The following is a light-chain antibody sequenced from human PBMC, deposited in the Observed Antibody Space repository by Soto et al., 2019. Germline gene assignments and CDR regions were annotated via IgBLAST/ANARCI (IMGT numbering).Light chain of an antibody. CDR3: QQYNTQWT. V-gene: IGKV1-5*01. Sequence: DIQMSQSTYPLSASLGDRVTITCRASQSISNWLAWYQQKPGKAPNLLIFDGSSLESGVPSRFSGSGSGTQFTLTNSILPPDDSATYCCQQYNTQWTFGQGTKVDIK. J-gene: IGKJ1*01. CDR1: QSISNW. CDR2: DGS.